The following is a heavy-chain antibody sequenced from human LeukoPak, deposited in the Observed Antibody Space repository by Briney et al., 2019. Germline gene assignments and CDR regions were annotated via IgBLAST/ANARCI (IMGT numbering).Heavy chain of an antibody. D-gene: IGHD2-15*01. CDR3: AKGRIAPDD. CDR2: ISGSGGST. V-gene: IGHV3-23*01. Sequence: GGSLRLACAASGXTFSDYGMSWVRQAPGKGLEWVPGISGSGGSTYYADSVKGRFSISRDNSRNTLYLQMNSLRAEDTAVYYCAKGRIAPDDWGQGTLVTVSS. J-gene: IGHJ4*02. CDR1: GXTFSDYG.